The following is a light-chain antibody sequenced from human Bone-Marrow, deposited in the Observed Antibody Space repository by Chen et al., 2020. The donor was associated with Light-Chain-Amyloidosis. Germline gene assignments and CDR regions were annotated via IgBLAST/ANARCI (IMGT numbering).Light chain of an antibody. V-gene: IGKV1-16*01. Sequence: DIQMTQSPSSLSASVGDRVTITCRASQGIRNYLAWFQLKPGQAPKSLIFAASILHTGVPSRFSGSGYGTDFTLTIASLQPEDFASYFCLNYYYSSPYTFGQGTKLEI. CDR2: AAS. J-gene: IGKJ2*01. CDR1: QGIRNY. CDR3: LNYYYSSPYT.